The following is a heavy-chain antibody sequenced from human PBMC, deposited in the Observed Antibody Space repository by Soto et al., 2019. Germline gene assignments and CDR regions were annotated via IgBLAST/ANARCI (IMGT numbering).Heavy chain of an antibody. CDR2: IRSKAYGGTT. D-gene: IGHD2-2*01. V-gene: IGHV3-49*05. J-gene: IGHJ4*02. Sequence: KPGGSLRLSCTASGFTFGDYAMSWFRQAPGKGLEWVGFIRSKAYGGTTEYAASVKGRFTISRDDSKSIAYLQMNSLKTEDTAVYYCTRFYSSTSCPCLFDYWGQGTLVTVSS. CDR1: GFTFGDYA. CDR3: TRFYSSTSCPCLFDY.